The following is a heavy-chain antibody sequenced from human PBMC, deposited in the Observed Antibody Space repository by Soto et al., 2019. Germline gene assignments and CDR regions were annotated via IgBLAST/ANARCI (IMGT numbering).Heavy chain of an antibody. CDR3: SPTVITAPLFEY. CDR2: IRNKAIVHTT. Sequence: EVLLVESGGGLVQPGGSLRLSCEVSGFTFSGHYMDWVHQDPGKWLEWLGRIRNKAIVHTTAYAASVKGRFTISRADAINFVYLHMNSLKSEDSALYYCSPTVITAPLFEYWGQGTLVAVSS. J-gene: IGHJ4*02. CDR1: GFTFSGHY. D-gene: IGHD2-21*02. V-gene: IGHV3-72*01.